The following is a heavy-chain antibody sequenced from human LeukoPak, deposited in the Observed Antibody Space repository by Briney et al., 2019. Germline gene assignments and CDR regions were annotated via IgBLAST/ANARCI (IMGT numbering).Heavy chain of an antibody. Sequence: WGSLRLSCAASGFTFSSYAMSWVRQAPGKGLEWVSGISGSGGSTYYADSVKGRFTISRDSSKNTLYLQMSSLRAEDTAVYYCAKSFCSSTSCYSSYYYYYMDVWGKGTTVTVSS. D-gene: IGHD2-2*01. J-gene: IGHJ6*03. V-gene: IGHV3-23*01. CDR2: ISGSGGST. CDR1: GFTFSSYA. CDR3: AKSFCSSTSCYSSYYYYYMDV.